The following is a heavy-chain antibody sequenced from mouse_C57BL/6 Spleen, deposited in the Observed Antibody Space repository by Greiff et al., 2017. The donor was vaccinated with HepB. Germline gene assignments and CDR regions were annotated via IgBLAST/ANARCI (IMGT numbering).Heavy chain of an antibody. CDR3: ARKELGRYYYAMDY. Sequence: EVKLVESGGGLVKPGGSLKLSCAASGFTFSDYGMHWVRQAPEKGLEWVAYISSGSSTIYYADTVKGRFTISRDNAKNTLFLQMTSLRSEDTAMYYCARKELGRYYYAMDYWGQGTSVTVSS. CDR2: ISSGSSTI. V-gene: IGHV5-17*01. D-gene: IGHD4-1*01. CDR1: GFTFSDYG. J-gene: IGHJ4*01.